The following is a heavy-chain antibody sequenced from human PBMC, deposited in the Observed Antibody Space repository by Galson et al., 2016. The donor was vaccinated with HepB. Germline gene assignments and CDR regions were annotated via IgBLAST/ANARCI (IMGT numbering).Heavy chain of an antibody. D-gene: IGHD1-26*01. Sequence: SLRLSCAASEFTITNYSMNWVRQAPGKGLEWVSSISSGSTYIYYADSVRGRFTNSRDNAKNSLYLQMNSLNTEDTAVYYCTTARSYYNFDYWGQGTLVTVSS. V-gene: IGHV3-21*03. J-gene: IGHJ4*02. CDR2: ISSGSTYI. CDR1: EFTITNYS. CDR3: TTARSYYNFDY.